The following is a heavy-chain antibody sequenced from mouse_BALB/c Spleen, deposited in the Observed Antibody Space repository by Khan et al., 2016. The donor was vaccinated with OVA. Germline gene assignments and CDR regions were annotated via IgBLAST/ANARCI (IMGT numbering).Heavy chain of an antibody. V-gene: IGHV1-7*01. Sequence: QVQLQQPGAELAKPGASVKMSCKASGYTFTSYWMHWVKQRPGQGLEWIGYINPSTGYAEYNQRFKDKATLTADKSSSTAYMQLSCLTSEESAVYYCANHGSSSAWLTYWGKGTLVTVSA. CDR3: ANHGSSSAWLTY. D-gene: IGHD1-1*01. CDR1: GYTFTSYW. CDR2: INPSTGYA. J-gene: IGHJ3*01.